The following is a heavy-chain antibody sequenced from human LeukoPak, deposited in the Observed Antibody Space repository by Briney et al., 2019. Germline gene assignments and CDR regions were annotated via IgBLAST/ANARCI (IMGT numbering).Heavy chain of an antibody. CDR2: IYSSGST. Sequence: SETLSLTCSVSGGSMNSYYWTWIRQPAGKGLEWIGRIYSSGSTNHNPSLKGRVTMSLDTSKNQFSLKVNSATAADTAVHYCARDASGWTGDYFDYWGQGILVTVSS. D-gene: IGHD6-19*01. CDR1: GGSMNSYY. CDR3: ARDASGWTGDYFDY. V-gene: IGHV4-4*07. J-gene: IGHJ4*02.